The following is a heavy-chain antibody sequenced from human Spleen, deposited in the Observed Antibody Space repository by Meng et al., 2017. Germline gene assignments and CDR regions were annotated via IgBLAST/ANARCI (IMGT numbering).Heavy chain of an antibody. CDR1: GFTFDDYA. V-gene: IGHV3-9*01. CDR2: ISWNSGSI. CDR3: AKDQATYDYFDY. Sequence: SLKISCAASGFTFDDYAMHWVRQAPGKGLEWVSGISWNSGSIGYADSVKGRFTISRDNAKNSLYLQMNSLRAEDTALYYCAKDQATYDYFDYWGQGTQVTVSS. J-gene: IGHJ4*02. D-gene: IGHD1-1*01.